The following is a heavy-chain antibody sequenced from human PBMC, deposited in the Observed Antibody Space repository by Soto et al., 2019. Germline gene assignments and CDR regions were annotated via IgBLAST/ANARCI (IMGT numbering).Heavy chain of an antibody. CDR2: ISGSGGST. Sequence: PGGSLRLSCAASGFTFSSYAMSWVRQAPGKGLEWVSAISGSGGSTYYADSVKGRFTISRDNSKNTLYLQMNSLRAEDTAVYYCAKAGMTTVTAKTTYFDYWGQGTLVTVSS. CDR1: GFTFSSYA. J-gene: IGHJ4*02. D-gene: IGHD4-17*01. CDR3: AKAGMTTVTAKTTYFDY. V-gene: IGHV3-23*01.